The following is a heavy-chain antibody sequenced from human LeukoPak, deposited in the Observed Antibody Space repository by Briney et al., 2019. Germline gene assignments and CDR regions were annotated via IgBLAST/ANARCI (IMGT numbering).Heavy chain of an antibody. D-gene: IGHD6-13*01. CDR3: ARVSARTGYSSSWYGSHFDY. J-gene: IGHJ4*02. CDR2: INHSGST. CDR1: GGSFSGYY. V-gene: IGHV4-34*01. Sequence: SETLSLTCAVYGGSFSGYYWSWIRQPPGKGLEWIGEINHSGSTNYNPSLKSRVTISVDTSKNQFSLKLSPVTAADTAVYYCARVSARTGYSSSWYGSHFDYWGQGTLVTVSS.